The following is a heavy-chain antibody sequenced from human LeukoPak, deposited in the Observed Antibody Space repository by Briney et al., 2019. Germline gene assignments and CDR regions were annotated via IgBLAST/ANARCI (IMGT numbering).Heavy chain of an antibody. V-gene: IGHV4-34*01. CDR1: GGSFSGYY. CDR3: ARRRRYYDSSGYCSAFDI. Sequence: SETLSLTCAVYGGSFSGYYWSWIRQPPGKGLEWIGEINHSGSTNYNPPLKSRVTISVDTSKNQFSLKLSSVTAADTAVYYCARRRRYYDSSGYCSAFDIWGQGTMVTVSS. J-gene: IGHJ3*02. CDR2: INHSGST. D-gene: IGHD3-22*01.